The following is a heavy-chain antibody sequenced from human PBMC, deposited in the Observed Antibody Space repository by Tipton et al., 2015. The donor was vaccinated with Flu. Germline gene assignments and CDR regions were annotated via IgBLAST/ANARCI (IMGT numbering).Heavy chain of an antibody. CDR2: MSYSGTT. Sequence: LRLSCAVSGGSIGSYYWSWVRQPPGKGLEWIGYMSYSGTTNYNPSPKGRFTISVDTSKNQLSLKLTSVTAADTAGYYCARDYLLGDLSFFDNWGQGTLVTVSS. CDR1: GGSIGSYY. D-gene: IGHD3-16*02. J-gene: IGHJ4*02. CDR3: ARDYLLGDLSFFDN. V-gene: IGHV4-59*12.